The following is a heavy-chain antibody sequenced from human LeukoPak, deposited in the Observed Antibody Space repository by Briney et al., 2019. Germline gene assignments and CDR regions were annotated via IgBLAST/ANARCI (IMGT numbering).Heavy chain of an antibody. Sequence: GSLRLSCAASGLTFSSNAMSWVRHPPGRGVEWIGSIYYSGSTYYNPSLKSRVTISVDTSKNQFSLKLSSVTAADTAVYYCAGPAATLVAFDIWGQGTMVTVSS. J-gene: IGHJ3*02. CDR1: GLTFSSNA. CDR3: AGPAATLVAFDI. V-gene: IGHV4-39*01. CDR2: IYYSGST. D-gene: IGHD6-13*01.